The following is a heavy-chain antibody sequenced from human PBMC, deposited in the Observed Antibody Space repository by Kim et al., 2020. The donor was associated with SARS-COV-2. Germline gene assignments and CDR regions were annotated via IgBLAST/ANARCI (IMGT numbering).Heavy chain of an antibody. CDR1: GYTFTSYD. J-gene: IGHJ6*03. CDR3: ARGGGYCSSTSCYSYYYYYMDV. Sequence: ASVKVSCKASGYTFTSYDINWVRQATGQGLEWMGWMNPNSGNTGYAQKFQGRVTMTRNTSISTAYMELSSLRSEDTAVYYCARGGGYCSSTSCYSYYYYYMDVWGKGTTVTVSS. CDR2: MNPNSGNT. V-gene: IGHV1-8*01. D-gene: IGHD2-2*01.